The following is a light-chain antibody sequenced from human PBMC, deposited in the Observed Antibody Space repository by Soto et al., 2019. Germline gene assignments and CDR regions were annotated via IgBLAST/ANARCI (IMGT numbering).Light chain of an antibody. CDR3: FSYAGSYTWV. Sequence: QSALTQPRSVSGSPGQSVTISCTGTSSDVGGYNYVSWYQQHPDKAPTFMIYDVSKRPSGVPDRFSGSKSGNTASLTISGLQAEDEADYYCFSYAGSYTWVFGGGTKLTVL. CDR2: DVS. CDR1: SSDVGGYNY. V-gene: IGLV2-11*01. J-gene: IGLJ3*02.